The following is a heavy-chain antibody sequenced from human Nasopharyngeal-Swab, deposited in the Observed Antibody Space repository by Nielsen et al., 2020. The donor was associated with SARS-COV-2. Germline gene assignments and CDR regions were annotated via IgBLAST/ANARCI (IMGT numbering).Heavy chain of an antibody. CDR2: IYYIGST. J-gene: IGHJ6*02. D-gene: IGHD3-16*01. Sequence: VRQMPGKGLVWIGSIYYIGSTYYNPSLKSRVTISGDTSNNQFSLKLSSVTAADTAVYYYARRVARAPRHEGDYYYGMDVWGQGTTVTVSS. V-gene: IGHV4-39*01. CDR3: ARRVARAPRHEGDYYYGMDV.